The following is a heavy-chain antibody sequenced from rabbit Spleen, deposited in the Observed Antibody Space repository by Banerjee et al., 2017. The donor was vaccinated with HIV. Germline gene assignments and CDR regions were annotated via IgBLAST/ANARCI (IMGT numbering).Heavy chain of an antibody. CDR3: ARGSAAMTMVITGFYLSL. V-gene: IGHV1S45*01. D-gene: IGHD2-1*01. CDR1: GFSFSNSYY. J-gene: IGHJ4*01. Sequence: QEQLVESGGGLVKPEGSLTLTCKASGFSFSNSYYMCWVRQAPGKGLECIACIYADRSGSTYYANWAKGRFTISRTSSTTVTLEMTSLTAADTATYFCARGSAAMTMVITGFYLSLWGQGTLVTVS. CDR2: IYADRSGST.